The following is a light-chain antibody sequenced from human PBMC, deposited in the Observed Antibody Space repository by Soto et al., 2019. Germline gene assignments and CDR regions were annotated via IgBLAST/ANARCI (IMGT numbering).Light chain of an antibody. J-gene: IGKJ1*01. Sequence: EIVLTQSPATLSLSPGERATLSCRASQSVINYLAWYQQKPGQAPRLLIYDTSNRATGIPARFSGSGSGTDFTLIISSLEPEDFAVYYCQQYNTYRTFGQGTKVEI. CDR2: DTS. CDR1: QSVINY. V-gene: IGKV3-11*01. CDR3: QQYNTYRT.